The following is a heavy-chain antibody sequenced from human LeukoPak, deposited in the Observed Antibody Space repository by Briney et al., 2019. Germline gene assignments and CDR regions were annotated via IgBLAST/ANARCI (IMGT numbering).Heavy chain of an antibody. CDR1: GFIFSSYW. CDR2: IKQDGSEK. J-gene: IGHJ4*02. Sequence: SGGSLRLSCAASGFIFSSYWMSWVRQTPGKGLEWVANIKQDGSEKYYVDSVKGRFTISRDNAKNSLYLQMNSLRAEDTAVYYCARIVPAACFDYWGQGTLVTVS. D-gene: IGHD2-2*01. CDR3: ARIVPAACFDY. V-gene: IGHV3-7*01.